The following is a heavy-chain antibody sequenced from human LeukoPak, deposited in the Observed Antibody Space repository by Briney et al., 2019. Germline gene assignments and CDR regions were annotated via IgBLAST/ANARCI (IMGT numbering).Heavy chain of an antibody. Sequence: SETLSLTCTVSGGSISSYYWSWIRQPPGKGLEWIGYIYYSGSTNCNPSLKSRVTISVDTSKNQFSLKLSSVTAADTAVYYCARVQQQLVPWFDPWGQGTLVTVSS. J-gene: IGHJ5*02. V-gene: IGHV4-59*01. D-gene: IGHD6-13*01. CDR2: IYYSGST. CDR3: ARVQQQLVPWFDP. CDR1: GGSISSYY.